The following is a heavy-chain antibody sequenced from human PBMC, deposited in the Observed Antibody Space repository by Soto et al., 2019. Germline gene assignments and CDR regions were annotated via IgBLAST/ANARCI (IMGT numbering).Heavy chain of an antibody. V-gene: IGHV4-31*03. CDR1: GGSVNNANYF. CDR2: IYYSGST. D-gene: IGHD4-17*01. Sequence: QVRLEESGPGLVKPSETLSLICSVSGGSVNNANYFWNWIRHHPENGLEWIGYIYYSGSTRYNPSSKTRATLCIDTSKNHFSPRLNSVTVADTAVYFCARDADYGGSRGGMDVWGRGTTVTVSS. CDR3: ARDADYGGSRGGMDV. J-gene: IGHJ6*02.